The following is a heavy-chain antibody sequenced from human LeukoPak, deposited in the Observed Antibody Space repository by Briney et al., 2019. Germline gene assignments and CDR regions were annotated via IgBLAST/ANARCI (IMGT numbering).Heavy chain of an antibody. CDR3: AKGEFGVVIGAKIDY. D-gene: IGHD3-3*01. J-gene: IGHJ4*02. V-gene: IGHV3-48*03. CDR1: GFTFSSYE. Sequence: PGGSLRLSCAASGFTFSSYEMNWVRQAPGKGLEWVSYISSCGSTIYYADSVKGRFTISRDNAKNSLYLQMNSLRAEDTAVYYCAKGEFGVVIGAKIDYWGQGTLVTVSS. CDR2: ISSCGSTI.